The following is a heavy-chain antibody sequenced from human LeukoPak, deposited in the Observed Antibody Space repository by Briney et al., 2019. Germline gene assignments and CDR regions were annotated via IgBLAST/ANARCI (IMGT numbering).Heavy chain of an antibody. CDR3: ARDGPYCSGGSCYFFDY. CDR1: GFTFSSYW. D-gene: IGHD2-15*01. V-gene: IGHV3-48*04. Sequence: GGSLRLSCAASGFTFSSYWMSWVRQAPGKGLEWVSYISSSGSTIYYADSVKGRFTISRDNAKNSLYLQMNSLRAEDTAVYYCARDGPYCSGGSCYFFDYWGQGTLVTVSS. J-gene: IGHJ4*02. CDR2: ISSSGSTI.